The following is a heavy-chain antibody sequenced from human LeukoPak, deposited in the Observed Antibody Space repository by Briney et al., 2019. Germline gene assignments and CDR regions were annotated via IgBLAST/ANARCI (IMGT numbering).Heavy chain of an antibody. CDR1: GYSFTSYW. CDR2: IDPSDSDT. V-gene: IGHV5-51*01. D-gene: IGHD5-18*01. CDR3: ARQTAMGRSGDY. J-gene: IGHJ4*02. Sequence: GESLKISCKASGYSFTSYWIGWVRHMPGKGLEWMGIIDPSDSDTRYTPSFKGQVTISADRSLSTAYLQWYSLEASDTATYYCARQTAMGRSGDYWGQGTLVTVSS.